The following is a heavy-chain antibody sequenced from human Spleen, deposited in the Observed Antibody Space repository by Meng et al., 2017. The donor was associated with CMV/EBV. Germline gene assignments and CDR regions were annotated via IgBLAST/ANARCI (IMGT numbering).Heavy chain of an antibody. CDR2: ISSSSSII. J-gene: IGHJ4*02. D-gene: IGHD3-22*01. CDR3: AREAYDSSGYWIDY. Sequence: GGSLRLSCAASGFTFSSYWMSWVRQAPGKGLEWVSHISSSSSIIYYADSVKGRFTVSRDNAKNSLYLQMNSLRADDTAVYYCAREAYDSSGYWIDYWGQGALVTVSS. CDR1: GFTFSSYW. V-gene: IGHV3-48*04.